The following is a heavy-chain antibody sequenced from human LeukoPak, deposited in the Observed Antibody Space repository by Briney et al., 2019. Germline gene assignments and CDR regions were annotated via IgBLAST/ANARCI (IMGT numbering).Heavy chain of an antibody. J-gene: IGHJ4*02. CDR3: AKGAGWYEY. V-gene: IGHV4-59*01. Sequence: SETLSLTCTVSGDSISSDYWSWLRQPPGKGLEWIAYIRYSGSTNYNPSLKSRVTISGDTSNNRFSLGLTSVTPADTAVYYCAKGAGWYEYWGQGTLVTVSS. CDR2: IRYSGST. CDR1: GDSISSDY. D-gene: IGHD6-19*01.